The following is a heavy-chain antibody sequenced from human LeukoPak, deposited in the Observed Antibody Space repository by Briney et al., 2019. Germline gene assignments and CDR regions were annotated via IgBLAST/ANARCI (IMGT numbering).Heavy chain of an antibody. J-gene: IGHJ3*02. CDR3: AREWGDGFDM. D-gene: IGHD3-16*01. CDR1: GGSISSSSYY. Sequence: SETLSLTCTVSGGSISSSSYYWGWIRQPPGKGLEWIGSIYYSGSTYYNPSLKSRVTISVDTSKNQFSLKLSSVTAADTAVYYCAREWGDGFDMWGQGTMVTVSS. CDR2: IYYSGST. V-gene: IGHV4-39*02.